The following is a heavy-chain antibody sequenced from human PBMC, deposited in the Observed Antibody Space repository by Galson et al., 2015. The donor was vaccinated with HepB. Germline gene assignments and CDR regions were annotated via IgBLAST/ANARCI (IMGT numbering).Heavy chain of an antibody. V-gene: IGHV3-11*01. Sequence: SLRLSCAASGFTVNDFYMNWIRQAPGKGLEWVSYMSSSGNTIYYADSVKGRFTISRDNAKNSLYLQMNSLRAEDTAVYYCARRGLRWRGSTTSFDYWGQGTLVTVSS. CDR1: GFTVNDFY. D-gene: IGHD1-14*01. CDR2: MSSSGNTI. CDR3: ARRGLRWRGSTTSFDY. J-gene: IGHJ4*02.